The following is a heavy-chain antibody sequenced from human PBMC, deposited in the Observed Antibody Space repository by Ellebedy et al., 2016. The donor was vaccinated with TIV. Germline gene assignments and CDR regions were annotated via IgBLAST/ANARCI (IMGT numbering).Heavy chain of an antibody. CDR3: ARRGVCSGSSCYYDY. Sequence: AASVKVSCKASGYTFTSYYMHWVRQAPGQGLEWMGIIIPSGGDTNSAQKFQGRITMTRDTSTSTFYMELSSLRSEDTAGYYCARRGVCSGSSCYYDYWGQGTLVTVSS. J-gene: IGHJ4*02. D-gene: IGHD2-15*01. CDR1: GYTFTSYY. CDR2: IIPSGGDT. V-gene: IGHV1-46*01.